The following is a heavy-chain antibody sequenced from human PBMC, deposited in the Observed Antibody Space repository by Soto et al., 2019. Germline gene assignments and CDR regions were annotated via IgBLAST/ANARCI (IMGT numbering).Heavy chain of an antibody. J-gene: IGHJ4*02. CDR2: INAGNGNT. Sequence: QVQLVQSGAEVKKPGASVKVSCKASGYTFTSYAMHWVRQAPGQRLEWMGWINAGNGNTKYSQKFQGRVTITRDTSASPAYMELSSLRLEDTAVYYCAKSATVPAAIAYWGQGTLVTVSS. V-gene: IGHV1-3*01. CDR3: AKSATVPAAIAY. CDR1: GYTFTSYA. D-gene: IGHD2-2*02.